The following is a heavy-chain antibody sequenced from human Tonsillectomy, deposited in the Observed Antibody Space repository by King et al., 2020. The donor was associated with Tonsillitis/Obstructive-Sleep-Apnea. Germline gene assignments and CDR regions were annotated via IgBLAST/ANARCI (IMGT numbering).Heavy chain of an antibody. V-gene: IGHV5-51*01. Sequence: GQLVQSGAEVNKPGESLVISCKPSGYSFTNYWIGWVRQMPGKGLEWMGIIYPADSDTRYSPSFQGQVTISADRSTSTAYLQWSSLQASDTAMSYCVRQFAGHIVHAFDIWGQGTMVTVSS. D-gene: IGHD1-26*01. J-gene: IGHJ3*02. CDR1: GYSFTNYW. CDR2: IYPADSDT. CDR3: VRQFAGHIVHAFDI.